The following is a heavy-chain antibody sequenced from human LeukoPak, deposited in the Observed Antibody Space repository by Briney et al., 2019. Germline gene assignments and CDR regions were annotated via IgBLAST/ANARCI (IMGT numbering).Heavy chain of an antibody. CDR2: MNPNSGNT. Sequence: ASVKVSCKASGYTFTGYYMHWVRQATGQGLEWMGWMNPNSGNTGYAQKFQGRVTMTRNTSISTAYMELSSLRSEDTAVYYCARGKFGYSSSWYGGEVDYWGQGTLVTVSS. D-gene: IGHD6-13*01. CDR3: ARGKFGYSSSWYGGEVDY. CDR1: GYTFTGYY. V-gene: IGHV1-8*02. J-gene: IGHJ4*02.